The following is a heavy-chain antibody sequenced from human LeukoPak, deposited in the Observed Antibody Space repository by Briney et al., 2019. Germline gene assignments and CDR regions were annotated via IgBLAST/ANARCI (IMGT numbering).Heavy chain of an antibody. V-gene: IGHV4-59*06. CDR3: ARSYYDFWSGYYTTSYNWFDP. J-gene: IGHJ5*02. CDR1: DGSISTYY. CDR2: IYYSGST. Sequence: PSETLSLTCTVSDGSISTYYWSWIRQRPGKGLEWIGYIYYSGSTYYNPSLKSRVTISVDTSKNQFSLKLSSVTAADTAVYYCARSYYDFWSGYYTTSYNWFDPWGQGTLVTVSS. D-gene: IGHD3-3*01.